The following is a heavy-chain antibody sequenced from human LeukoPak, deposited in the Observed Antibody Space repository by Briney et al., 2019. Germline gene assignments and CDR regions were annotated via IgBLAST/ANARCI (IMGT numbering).Heavy chain of an antibody. Sequence: PGGSLRLSCAASGFTFSSYGMHWVRQAPGKGLEWVAFIRYDGSNKYYADSVKGRFTISRDNSKNTLYLQMNSLRAEDTAVYYCAKRYCSGSSLTNWFDPWGQGTLVTVSS. D-gene: IGHD3-10*01. J-gene: IGHJ5*02. CDR1: GFTFSSYG. CDR3: AKRYCSGSSLTNWFDP. CDR2: IRYDGSNK. V-gene: IGHV3-30*02.